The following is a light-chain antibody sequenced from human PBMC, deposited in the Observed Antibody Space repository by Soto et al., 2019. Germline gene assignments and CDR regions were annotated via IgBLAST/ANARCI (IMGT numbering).Light chain of an antibody. CDR1: SSVVGSYNL. CDR3: CSYAGSSTYV. CDR2: EVS. J-gene: IGLJ1*01. V-gene: IGLV2-23*02. Sequence: QSVLTQPASVSGSPGHSITISCTGTSSVVGSYNLVSWYQQHPGKAPKLMIYEVSKRPSGVSNRFSGSKSGNTASLTISGLQAEDEADYYCCSYAGSSTYVFGTGTKVTVL.